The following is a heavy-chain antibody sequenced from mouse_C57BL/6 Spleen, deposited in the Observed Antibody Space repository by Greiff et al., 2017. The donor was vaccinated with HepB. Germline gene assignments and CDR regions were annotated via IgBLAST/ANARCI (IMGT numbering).Heavy chain of an antibody. Sequence: EVKVVESGGGLVQPKGSLKLSCAASGFSFNTYAMNWVRQAPGKGLEWVARIRSKSNNSATYYADSVKDRLTISRDDSESMLYLQMNNLKTEDTAMYYCVQGMDYWGQGTSVTVSS. V-gene: IGHV10-1*01. CDR2: IRSKSNNSAT. J-gene: IGHJ4*01. CDR3: VQGMDY. CDR1: GFSFNTYA.